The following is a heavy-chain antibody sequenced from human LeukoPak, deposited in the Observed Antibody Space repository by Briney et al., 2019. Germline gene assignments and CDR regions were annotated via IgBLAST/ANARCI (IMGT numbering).Heavy chain of an antibody. CDR1: GYTLTELS. D-gene: IGHD1-7*01. J-gene: IGHJ3*02. V-gene: IGHV1-24*01. CDR2: FDPEDGET. CDR3: ASPGRGNWNYDAFDI. Sequence: GASVKVSCKVSGYTLTELSMHWVRQAPGKGLEWMVGFDPEDGETIYAQKFQGRVTMTEDTSTDTAYMELSSLRSEDTAVYYCASPGRGNWNYDAFDIWGQGTMVTVSS.